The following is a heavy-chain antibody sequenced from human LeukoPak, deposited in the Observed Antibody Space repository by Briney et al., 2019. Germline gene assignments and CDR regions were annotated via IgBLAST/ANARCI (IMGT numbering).Heavy chain of an antibody. CDR3: AREGWQQLGGWVWFDP. CDR1: GYTFSNYG. J-gene: IGHJ5*02. Sequence: ASVKVSCKAFGYTFSNYGISWVRQAPGQGLEWMGWISAHNANINYAQRFQGRVSMTTDTSTSTAYMELRSLRSDDTAVYYCAREGWQQLGGWVWFDPWGQGTLVTVSS. D-gene: IGHD6-13*01. V-gene: IGHV1-18*01. CDR2: ISAHNANI.